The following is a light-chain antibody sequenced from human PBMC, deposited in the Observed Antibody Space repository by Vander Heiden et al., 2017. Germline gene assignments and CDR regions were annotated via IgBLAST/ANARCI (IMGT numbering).Light chain of an antibody. CDR1: NIGGES. J-gene: IGLJ3*02. CDR3: QVWDSSSDHWV. CDR2: YDS. V-gene: IGLV3-21*02. Sequence: SYVLTQPPSVSVAPGQTARITCGGNNIGGESGDCYQQKPGRAPLLVVYYDSDRPSGIPGRFSGSNSGNTATLTTIRVEAGYEADYYCQVWDSSSDHWVFGGGTKLTVL.